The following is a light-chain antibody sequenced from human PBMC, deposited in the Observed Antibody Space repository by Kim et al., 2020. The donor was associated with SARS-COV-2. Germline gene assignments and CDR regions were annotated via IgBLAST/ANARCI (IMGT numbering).Light chain of an antibody. CDR1: ALSKQY. Sequence: SYELTQPPSVSVSPGQTARITCSGDALSKQYVHWYHQKPGQAPVLMIYKDSERPSGIPERFSGSSSGTTVTLTISGVQAEDEGDYYCQSADSSDTYVFGTGTKVTVL. CDR3: QSADSSDTYV. J-gene: IGLJ1*01. CDR2: KDS. V-gene: IGLV3-25*03.